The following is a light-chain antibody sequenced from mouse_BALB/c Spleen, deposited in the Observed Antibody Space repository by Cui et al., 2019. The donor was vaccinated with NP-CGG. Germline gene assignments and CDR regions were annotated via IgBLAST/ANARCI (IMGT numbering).Light chain of an antibody. J-gene: IGLJ1*01. CDR3: ALWYSNHWM. CDR1: TGAVTTNNY. Sequence: QAVVTQESALTTSPGETVTLTCRSSTGAVTTNNYANWVQEKPDHLFTGLIGGTNNRAPGVPARFAGSLIGDKAARTITGAQTEDEAIYFCALWYSNHWMFGGGTKLTVL. V-gene: IGLV1*01. CDR2: GTN.